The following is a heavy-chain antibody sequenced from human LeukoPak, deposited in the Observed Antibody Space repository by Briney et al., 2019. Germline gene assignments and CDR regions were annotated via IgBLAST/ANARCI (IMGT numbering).Heavy chain of an antibody. Sequence: SVKVSCKASGDIFSSYVISWVRQAPGQGLEWMGRIIPILGIANYAQKFQGRVTITADKSTSTAYMELSSLRSEDSAVYYCARASDYYGSGNDYWGQGTLVTVSS. V-gene: IGHV1-69*04. CDR3: ARASDYYGSGNDY. CDR1: GDIFSSYV. D-gene: IGHD3-10*01. CDR2: IIPILGIA. J-gene: IGHJ4*02.